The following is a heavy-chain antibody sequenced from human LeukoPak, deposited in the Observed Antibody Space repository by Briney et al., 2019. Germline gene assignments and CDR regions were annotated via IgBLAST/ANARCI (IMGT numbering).Heavy chain of an antibody. Sequence: ASVKVSCKASGYTFTSYGISWVRQAPGQGLEWMGWMNPNSGNTGYAQKFQGRVTITRNTSISTAYMELSSLRSEDTAVYYCARWGAFSSDVWGKGTTVTVSS. D-gene: IGHD3-16*01. J-gene: IGHJ6*04. V-gene: IGHV1-8*03. CDR1: GYTFTSYG. CDR2: MNPNSGNT. CDR3: ARWGAFSSDV.